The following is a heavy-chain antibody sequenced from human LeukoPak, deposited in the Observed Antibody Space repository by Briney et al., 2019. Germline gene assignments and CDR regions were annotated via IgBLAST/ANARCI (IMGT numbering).Heavy chain of an antibody. Sequence: PGRSLRLSCAASGFTFSSYAMHWVRQAPGKGLEWVAVISYDGSNKYYADSVKGRFTISRDNSKNTLYLQMNSLRAEDTAVYYCASTSGVDLMVRGVIITTPFDYWGQGTLVTVSS. D-gene: IGHD3-10*01. CDR2: ISYDGSNK. CDR1: GFTFSSYA. V-gene: IGHV3-30*04. J-gene: IGHJ4*02. CDR3: ASTSGVDLMVRGVIITTPFDY.